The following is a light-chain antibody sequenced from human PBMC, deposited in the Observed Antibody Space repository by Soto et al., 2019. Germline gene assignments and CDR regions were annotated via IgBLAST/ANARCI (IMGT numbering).Light chain of an antibody. CDR3: QQTYSTPYT. CDR1: QSISTY. Sequence: QMTQSPSSLSASVGDRVTITCRAGQSISTYLNWYQQKPGKAPKFLIYAASSLHGGVPSRFSGSGSGTDFTLTISSLQPEDFATDYCQQTYSTPYTFGQGTKLDIK. V-gene: IGKV1-39*01. CDR2: AAS. J-gene: IGKJ2*01.